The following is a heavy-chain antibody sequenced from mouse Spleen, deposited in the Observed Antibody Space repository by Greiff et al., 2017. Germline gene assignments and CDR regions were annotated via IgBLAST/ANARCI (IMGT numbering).Heavy chain of an antibody. V-gene: IGHV1-50*01. J-gene: IGHJ4*01. Sequence: QVQLKQPGAELVKPGASVKLSCKASGYTFTSYWMQWVKQRPGQGLEWIGEIDPSDSYTNYNQKFKGKATLTVDASSSTAYMQLSSLTSEDSAVYYCARKGLYSNYVDYAMDYWGQGTSVTVSS. CDR2: IDPSDSYT. D-gene: IGHD2-5*01. CDR3: ARKGLYSNYVDYAMDY. CDR1: GYTFTSYW.